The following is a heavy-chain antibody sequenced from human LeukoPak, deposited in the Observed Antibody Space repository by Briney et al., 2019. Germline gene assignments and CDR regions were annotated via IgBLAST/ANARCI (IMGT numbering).Heavy chain of an antibody. V-gene: IGHV3-7*01. J-gene: IGHJ4*02. CDR2: IKQDGSEK. Sequence: PGGSLRLSCAASGFPFSNFGMHWVRQAPGKGLEWVANIKQDGSEKYYVDSVKGRFTISRDNAKNSLYLQMNSLRAEDTAVYYCARDRYSSGWYGYWGQGTLVTVSS. D-gene: IGHD6-19*01. CDR1: GFPFSNFG. CDR3: ARDRYSSGWYGY.